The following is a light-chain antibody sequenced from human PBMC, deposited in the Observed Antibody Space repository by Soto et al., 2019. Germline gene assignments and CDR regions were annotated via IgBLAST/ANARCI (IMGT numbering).Light chain of an antibody. CDR3: HQRYSWPHT. J-gene: IGKJ2*01. CDR1: QSVSTY. CDR2: EAS. Sequence: EIVLTQSPATLSLSPGERATLSCRASQSVSTYLGWYQEKPGQPPRLLISEASKRATGIPARFSGSGSGTDFTLTISSLEPVDFAIYFCHQRYSWPHTFGQGTKLEI. V-gene: IGKV3-11*01.